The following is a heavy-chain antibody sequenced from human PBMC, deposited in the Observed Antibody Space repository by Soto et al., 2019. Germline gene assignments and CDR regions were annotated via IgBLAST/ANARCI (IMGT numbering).Heavy chain of an antibody. Sequence: QVQLQESGPGLVQPSGTLSLTCAVSGDSITGDNWWSWVRQPPGKGLEWIGEIHHSGATNYNPSLKSRVTISVDKSKTQFSLKPNSVTAADTAMFYCATQGFYRMGVWGRGTTVTVSS. CDR2: IHHSGAT. CDR3: ATQGFYRMGV. V-gene: IGHV4-4*02. CDR1: GDSITGDNW. J-gene: IGHJ6*02.